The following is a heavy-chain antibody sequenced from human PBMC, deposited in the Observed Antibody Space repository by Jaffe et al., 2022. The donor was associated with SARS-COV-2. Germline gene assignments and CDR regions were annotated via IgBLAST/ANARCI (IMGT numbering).Heavy chain of an antibody. V-gene: IGHV4-34*01. Sequence: QVQLQQWGAGLLKPSETLSLTCAVYGGSFSGYYWSWIRQPPGKGLEWIGEINHSGSTNYNPSLKSRVTISVDTSKNQFSLKLSSVTAADTAVYYCARYALKVVRLLGGLNWFDPWGQGTLVTVSS. CDR2: INHSGST. D-gene: IGHD3-16*01. CDR1: GGSFSGYY. CDR3: ARYALKVVRLLGGLNWFDP. J-gene: IGHJ5*02.